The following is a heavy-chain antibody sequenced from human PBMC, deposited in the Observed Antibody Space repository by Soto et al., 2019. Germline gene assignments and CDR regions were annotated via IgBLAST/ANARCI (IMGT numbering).Heavy chain of an antibody. Sequence: PSETLSLTCTVSGASISSYYWSWIRQPPGKGLEWIGYIYYSGSTNYNPYLKCRVTKSVDTSKNQLSLKLSSVTAADTAVYYCARYAVTAVGGYWGQGTLVTVSS. D-gene: IGHD2-21*02. CDR2: IYYSGST. V-gene: IGHV4-59*01. J-gene: IGHJ4*02. CDR1: GASISSYY. CDR3: ARYAVTAVGGY.